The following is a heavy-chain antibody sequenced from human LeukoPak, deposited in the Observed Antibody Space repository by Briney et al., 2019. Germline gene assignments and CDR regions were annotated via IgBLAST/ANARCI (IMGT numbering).Heavy chain of an antibody. CDR1: GDSINTNY. Sequence: SETLSLTCSVSGDSINTNYWSWLRQPPGGGLEWIGYIYYTGTPNYNPSLKSRATIFIDTSKNQFSLRLNSMTAADTAIYYCARGAGWYDYWGQGTLVTVSS. CDR3: ARGAGWYDY. J-gene: IGHJ4*02. V-gene: IGHV4-59*01. D-gene: IGHD6-19*01. CDR2: IYYTGTP.